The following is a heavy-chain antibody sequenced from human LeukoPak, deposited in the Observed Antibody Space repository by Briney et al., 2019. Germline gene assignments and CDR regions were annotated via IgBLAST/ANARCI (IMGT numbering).Heavy chain of an antibody. CDR1: GFTFSSYA. D-gene: IGHD5-12*01. Sequence: GGSLRLSCAASGFTFSSYAMHWVRQAPGKGLEWVAVISYDGSNKYYADSVKGRFTISRDNSKNTLYLQMNSLRAEDTAVYYCAKEAYSGYDPEIHFDYWGQGTLVTVSS. CDR3: AKEAYSGYDPEIHFDY. V-gene: IGHV3-30*04. CDR2: ISYDGSNK. J-gene: IGHJ4*02.